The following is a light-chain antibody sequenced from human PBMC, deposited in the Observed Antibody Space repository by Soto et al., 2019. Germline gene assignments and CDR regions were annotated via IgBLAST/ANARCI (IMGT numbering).Light chain of an antibody. J-gene: IGLJ1*01. CDR1: SSDVGNYNL. CDR3: CSYAGSSTDV. V-gene: IGLV2-23*01. CDR2: EGS. Sequence: QSALTQPASVSGSPGQSITISCTGTSSDVGNYNLVSWYQQHPGKAPKLMIYEGSKRPSGVSNRFSGSKSGNTASLTISILQAEDEADYYCCSYAGSSTDVFGTGTQLTVL.